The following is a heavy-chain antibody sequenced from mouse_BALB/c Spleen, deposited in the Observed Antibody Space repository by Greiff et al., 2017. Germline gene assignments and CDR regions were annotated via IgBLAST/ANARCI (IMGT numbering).Heavy chain of an antibody. D-gene: IGHD1-1*01. V-gene: IGHV3-2*02. J-gene: IGHJ3*01. Sequence: EVKLVESGPGLVKPSQSLSLTCTVTGYSITSDYAWNWIRQFPGNKLEWMGYISYSGSTSYNPSLKSRISITRDTSKNQFFLQLNSVTTEDTATYYCARLYGSSLFAYWGQGTLVTVSA. CDR2: ISYSGST. CDR3: ARLYGSSLFAY. CDR1: GYSITSDYA.